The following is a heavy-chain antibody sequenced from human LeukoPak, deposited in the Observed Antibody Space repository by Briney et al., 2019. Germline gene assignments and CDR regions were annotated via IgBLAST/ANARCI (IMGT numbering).Heavy chain of an antibody. CDR3: AKDHGKSGSFDY. Sequence: GASVKVSCKASGYTFAGYGVHWVRQAPGQGLACMGWINTGNGNTGSSQNFQGRVTLTKDTAASTAYMELSGLTSEDTAVYYCAKDHGKSGSFDYWGQGTLVTVS. D-gene: IGHD5-24*01. CDR2: INTGNGNT. V-gene: IGHV1-3*04. J-gene: IGHJ4*02. CDR1: GYTFAGYG.